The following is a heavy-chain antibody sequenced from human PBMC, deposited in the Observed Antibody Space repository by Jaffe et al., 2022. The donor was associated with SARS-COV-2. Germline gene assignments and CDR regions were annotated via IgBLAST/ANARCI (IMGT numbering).Heavy chain of an antibody. CDR3: ARGGAGDWDTDYGMDV. V-gene: IGHV3-53*01. CDR2: LYSGGSI. Sequence: EVELVEFGGGFIQPGGSLRLSCAVSGFTVWNNYMTWVRQAPGKGLEWVSSLYSGGSIYYADSVRGRFTISRDNSMNTLYLQMNSLRTEDTALYYCARGGAGDWDTDYGMDVWGRGTTVTVSS. CDR1: GFTVWNNY. D-gene: IGHD2-21*02. J-gene: IGHJ6*02.